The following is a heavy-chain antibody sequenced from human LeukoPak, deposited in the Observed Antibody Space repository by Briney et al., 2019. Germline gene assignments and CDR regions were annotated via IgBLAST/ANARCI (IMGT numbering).Heavy chain of an antibody. V-gene: IGHV3-15*01. CDR1: GFTFSNAW. CDR3: TTDPAGRVKHYYYYYMDV. D-gene: IGHD5-24*01. J-gene: IGHJ6*03. CDR2: IKSKTDGGTT. Sequence: GGSLRLSCAASGFTFSNAWMSWVRQAPGKGLEWVGRIKSKTDGGTTDYAAPVKGRFTISRDDSKNTLYLQMNSLKTEDTAVYYCTTDPAGRVKHYYYYYMDVWGKGTTVTVSS.